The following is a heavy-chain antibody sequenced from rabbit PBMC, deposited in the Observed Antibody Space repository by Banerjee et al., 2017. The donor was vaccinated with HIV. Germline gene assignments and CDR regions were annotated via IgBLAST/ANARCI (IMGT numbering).Heavy chain of an antibody. Sequence: QEQLEESGGGLVKPGASLTLTCTASGFSFSSGYDMCWVRQAPGKGLEWIACIGTGFGDTYYANWAKGRFTISKTSSTTVTLQVTSLTAADTATYFCARETWGVTGNYGLWGPGTLVTVS. CDR1: GFSFSSGYD. D-gene: IGHD7-1*01. J-gene: IGHJ6*01. CDR3: ARETWGVTGNYGL. CDR2: IGTGFGDT. V-gene: IGHV1S45*01.